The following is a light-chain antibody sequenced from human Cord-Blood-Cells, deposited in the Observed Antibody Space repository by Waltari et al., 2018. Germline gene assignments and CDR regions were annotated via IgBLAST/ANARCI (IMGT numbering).Light chain of an antibody. Sequence: SYELTPPPSVSVSPGQTASITCSGDNLGDKYACWYQQKPGQSPVLVINQDSKRPSGIPERFSGSNSGNTATLTISGTQAMDEADYYCQAWDSSTYVFGTGTKVTVL. V-gene: IGLV3-1*01. J-gene: IGLJ1*01. CDR2: QDS. CDR3: QAWDSSTYV. CDR1: NLGDKY.